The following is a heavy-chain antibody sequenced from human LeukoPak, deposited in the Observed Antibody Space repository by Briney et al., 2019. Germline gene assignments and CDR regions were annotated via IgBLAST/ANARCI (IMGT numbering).Heavy chain of an antibody. Sequence: PGGSLRLSCAASGFTFDDYAMHWVRQAPGKGLEWVSGIGWNSGSLDYADSVKGRFTISRDNPKNFLYLQMNSLRAEDTALYYCARAPRDGNNLFYFDYWGQGTLVTVSS. V-gene: IGHV3-9*01. CDR2: IGWNSGSL. CDR3: ARAPRDGNNLFYFDY. D-gene: IGHD5-24*01. CDR1: GFTFDDYA. J-gene: IGHJ4*02.